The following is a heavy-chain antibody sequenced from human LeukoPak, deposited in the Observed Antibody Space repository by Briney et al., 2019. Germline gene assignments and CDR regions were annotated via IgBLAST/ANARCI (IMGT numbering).Heavy chain of an antibody. V-gene: IGHV4-39*01. CDR2: IYYSGST. D-gene: IGHD2-15*01. CDR1: GGSISSSSYY. J-gene: IGHJ4*02. Sequence: SETLSLTCTVSGGSISSSSYYWGWIRQPPGTGLEWIGSIYYSGSTYYNPSLKSRVTISVDTSKNQFSLKLSSVTAADTAVYYCARGYCSGGSCYGYWGQGTLVTVSS. CDR3: ARGYCSGGSCYGY.